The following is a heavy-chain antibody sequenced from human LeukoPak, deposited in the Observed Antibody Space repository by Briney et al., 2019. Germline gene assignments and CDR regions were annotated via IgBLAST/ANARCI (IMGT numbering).Heavy chain of an antibody. J-gene: IGHJ5*02. Sequence: EASVKVSCKASGYTFTSYYMHWVRQAPGQGLEWMGIINPSGGSTSYAQKFQGRVTMTRDTSTSTVYMELSSLRSEDTAVYYCARDGVIAVARPELNWFDPWGQGTLVTVSS. CDR1: GYTFTSYY. D-gene: IGHD6-19*01. CDR2: INPSGGST. V-gene: IGHV1-46*01. CDR3: ARDGVIAVARPELNWFDP.